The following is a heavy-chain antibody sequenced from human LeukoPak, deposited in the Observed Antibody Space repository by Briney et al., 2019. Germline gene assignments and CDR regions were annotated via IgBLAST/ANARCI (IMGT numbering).Heavy chain of an antibody. D-gene: IGHD6-19*01. Sequence: PGGSLRLSCAASGFTFSSYWMSWVRQAPGKGLEWVAVISYDGSNTYYADSVKGRFTISRDNSKNTLYLQMNSLRVEDTAVYHCAKDLEPYTSGWYGDYWGQGTLVTVSS. V-gene: IGHV3-30*18. J-gene: IGHJ4*02. CDR3: AKDLEPYTSGWYGDY. CDR1: GFTFSSYW. CDR2: ISYDGSNT.